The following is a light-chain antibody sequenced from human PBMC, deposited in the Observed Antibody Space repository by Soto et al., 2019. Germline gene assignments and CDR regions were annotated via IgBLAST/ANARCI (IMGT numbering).Light chain of an antibody. CDR2: GAS. CDR1: QSVSSN. V-gene: IGKV3-15*01. Sequence: EIVMTQSPANLSVSPGERATLSCRASQSVSSNLAWYQQKPGQGPRLLIYGASTRATSIPAWFSGSGSGTEFTLTINSLQSEDFAVYYCQQYNKWPPYTFGQGTKLEIK. J-gene: IGKJ2*01. CDR3: QQYNKWPPYT.